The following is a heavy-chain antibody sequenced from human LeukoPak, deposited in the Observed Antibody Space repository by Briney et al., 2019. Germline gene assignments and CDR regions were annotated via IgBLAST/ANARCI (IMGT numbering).Heavy chain of an antibody. CDR1: GYSFTSYW. CDR3: ARRYSSSDEGFDY. Sequence: GESLKISCKGAGYSFTSYWIGWVRQMPGKGLEWMGIIYPGDSDTRYSPSFQGQVTISADKSISTAYLQWSSLKASDTAMYYCARRYSSSDEGFDYWGQGTLFTVSS. J-gene: IGHJ4*02. V-gene: IGHV5-51*01. D-gene: IGHD6-6*01. CDR2: IYPGDSDT.